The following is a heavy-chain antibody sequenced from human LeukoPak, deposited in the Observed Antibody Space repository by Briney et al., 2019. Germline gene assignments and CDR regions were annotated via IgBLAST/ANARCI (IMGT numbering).Heavy chain of an antibody. V-gene: IGHV3-7*01. CDR2: IKLDRSEK. CDR1: GFTFSNYW. Sequence: GGSLRLSCAASGFTFSNYWMSWVRQAPGKGLEWVANIKLDRSEKYYVDSVKGRFTISRDNAKNSLYLQMSSLRAEDTAVYYCARRRSDYVWGSYRETEAFDIWGQGTMVTVSS. J-gene: IGHJ3*02. D-gene: IGHD3-16*02. CDR3: ARRRSDYVWGSYRETEAFDI.